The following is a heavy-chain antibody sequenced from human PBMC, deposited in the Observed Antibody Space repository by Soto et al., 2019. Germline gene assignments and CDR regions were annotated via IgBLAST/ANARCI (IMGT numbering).Heavy chain of an antibody. CDR2: INHSGST. J-gene: IGHJ4*02. CDR1: GGSFSGYY. D-gene: IGHD3-22*01. CDR3: AREAYYYDSSGYYFNYFDY. Sequence: ASETLSLTCAVYGGSFSGYYWSWIRQPPGKGLEWIGEINHSGSTNYDPSLKSRVTISVDTSKNQFSLKLSSVTAADTAVYYCAREAYYYDSSGYYFNYFDYWGQGTLVTVSS. V-gene: IGHV4-34*01.